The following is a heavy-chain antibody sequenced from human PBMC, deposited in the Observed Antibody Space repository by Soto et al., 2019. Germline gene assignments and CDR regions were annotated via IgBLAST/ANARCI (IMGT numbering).Heavy chain of an antibody. V-gene: IGHV1-69*01. Sequence: VKVSCKASGGTFSSYAISWVRQAPGQGLEWMGGIIPIFGTANYAQKFQGRVTITADESTSTAYMELSSLRSEDTAVYYCASATVQLVRYYFDYWGQGTLVTFSS. J-gene: IGHJ4*02. CDR1: GGTFSSYA. D-gene: IGHD6-13*01. CDR3: ASATVQLVRYYFDY. CDR2: IIPIFGTA.